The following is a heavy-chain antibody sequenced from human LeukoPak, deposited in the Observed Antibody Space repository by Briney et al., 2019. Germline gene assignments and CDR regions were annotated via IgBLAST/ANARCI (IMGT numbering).Heavy chain of an antibody. D-gene: IGHD3-22*01. CDR2: INPSGGST. V-gene: IGHV1-46*01. CDR1: GYTFTGYY. Sequence: ASVKVSCKASGYTFTGYYMHWVRQAPGQGLEWMGIINPSGGSTSYAQKFQGRVTMTRDTSTSTVYMELSSLRSEDTAVYYCARGAYYDSSGYSDFDYWGQETLVTVSS. J-gene: IGHJ4*02. CDR3: ARGAYYDSSGYSDFDY.